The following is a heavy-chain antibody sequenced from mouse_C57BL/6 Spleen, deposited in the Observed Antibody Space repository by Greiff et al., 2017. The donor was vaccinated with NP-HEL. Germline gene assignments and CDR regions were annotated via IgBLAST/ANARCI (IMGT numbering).Heavy chain of an antibody. D-gene: IGHD4-1*01. V-gene: IGHV1-15*01. J-gene: IGHJ2*01. CDR1: GYTFTDYE. CDR2: IDPETGGT. Sequence: QVQLQQSGAELVRPGASVTLSCKASGYTFTDYEMHWVKQTPVHGLEWIGAIDPETGGTAYNQKFKGKAILTADKSSSTAYMEPRRLTSEDSAVSSCTERGDWDDYWGQGTTLTVSS. CDR3: TERGDWDDY.